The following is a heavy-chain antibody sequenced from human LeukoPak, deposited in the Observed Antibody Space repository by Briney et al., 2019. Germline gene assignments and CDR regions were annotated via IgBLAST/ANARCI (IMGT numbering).Heavy chain of an antibody. V-gene: IGHV3-30*02. Sequence: GGSLRLSCAASGFTFSSYGMHWVRQAPGKGLEWVAFIRYDGSNKYYADSVKGRFTISRDNSKNTLYLQMNSLRAEDTAVYYCAKNSYDFWSGYYTMSHFDYWGQGTLVTVSS. D-gene: IGHD3-3*01. J-gene: IGHJ4*02. CDR2: IRYDGSNK. CDR1: GFTFSSYG. CDR3: AKNSYDFWSGYYTMSHFDY.